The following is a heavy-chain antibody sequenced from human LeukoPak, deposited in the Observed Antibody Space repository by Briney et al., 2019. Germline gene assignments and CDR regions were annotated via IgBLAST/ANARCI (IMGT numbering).Heavy chain of an antibody. D-gene: IGHD6-19*01. J-gene: IGHJ6*02. CDR1: GYTFTGYY. V-gene: IGHV1-2*02. Sequence: ASVKVSCKASGYTFTGYYMHWVRQAPGQGLEWMGWINPNSGGTNYAQKFQGRVTMTRDTSISTAYMELSRLRSDDTAVYYCARVIAVAGPYYCGMDVWGQGTTVAVSS. CDR3: ARVIAVAGPYYCGMDV. CDR2: INPNSGGT.